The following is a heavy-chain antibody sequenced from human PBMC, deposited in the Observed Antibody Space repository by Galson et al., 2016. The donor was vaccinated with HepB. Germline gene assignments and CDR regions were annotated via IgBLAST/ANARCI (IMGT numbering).Heavy chain of an antibody. Sequence: SLRLSCAATGFPFSVHWMQWVRQVPGKGLVWVSRLTTDGIIGYADSVMGRFTISRDNAKNTLYLHMESLTAEDTAVYYCARENHYVLDVWGQGTTVTVSS. J-gene: IGHJ6*02. D-gene: IGHD1-14*01. CDR2: LTTDGIIG. V-gene: IGHV3-74*01. CDR3: ARENHYVLDV. CDR1: GFPFSVHW.